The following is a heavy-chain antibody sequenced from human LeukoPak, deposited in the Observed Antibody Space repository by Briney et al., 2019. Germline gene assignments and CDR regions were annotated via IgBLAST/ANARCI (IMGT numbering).Heavy chain of an antibody. Sequence: GGSLRLSCAASGFTVSSNFMSWVRQAPGKGLEWVSVIYSGDSTYYADSVKGRFTISRDNSKNTLYLQMNSLRAEDTAVYYCARAVLRAIFGVVIHDAFDIWGQGTLVSVSS. CDR2: IYSGDST. J-gene: IGHJ3*02. CDR1: GFTVSSNF. CDR3: ARAVLRAIFGVVIHDAFDI. V-gene: IGHV3-53*01. D-gene: IGHD3-3*01.